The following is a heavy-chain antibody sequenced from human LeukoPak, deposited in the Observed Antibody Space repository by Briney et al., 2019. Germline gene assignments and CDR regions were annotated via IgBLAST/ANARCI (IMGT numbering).Heavy chain of an antibody. J-gene: IGHJ4*02. CDR1: GFTFSSYG. Sequence: PGGSLRLSCAASGFTFSSYGMHLVRQAPGKGLEWVAFIRYDGSNKYYADSVKGRFTISRDNSKKTLYLQMNSLRAEDTAVYYCAKDRGRYCSGGSCYTTHYFDYWGQGTLVTVSS. CDR3: AKDRGRYCSGGSCYTTHYFDY. D-gene: IGHD2-15*01. CDR2: IRYDGSNK. V-gene: IGHV3-30*02.